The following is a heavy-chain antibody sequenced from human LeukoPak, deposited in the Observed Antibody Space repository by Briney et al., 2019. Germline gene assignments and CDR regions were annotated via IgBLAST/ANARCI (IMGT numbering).Heavy chain of an antibody. V-gene: IGHV4-59*11. CDR1: GGSISSHY. J-gene: IGHJ4*02. CDR2: IYYSGST. D-gene: IGHD6-13*01. Sequence: SETLSLTCTVSGGSISSHYWSWIRQPPGKGLEWIGYIYYSGSTNYNPSLKSRVTISVDTSKNQFSLKLSSVTAADTAVYYCARDSGLAAAGSRSFDYWGQGTLVTVSS. CDR3: ARDSGLAAAGSRSFDY.